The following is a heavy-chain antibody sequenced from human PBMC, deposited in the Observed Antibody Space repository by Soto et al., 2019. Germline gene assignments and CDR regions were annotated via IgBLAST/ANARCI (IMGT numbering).Heavy chain of an antibody. J-gene: IGHJ4*02. CDR1: GFTFSNFM. CDR3: AMVHYSNPL. V-gene: IGHV3-7*01. CDR2: INQDGTEK. Sequence: EALVVESGGDLVQPGGSLRLSCAASGFTFSNFMMNWVRQAPGKGLEWVANINQDGTEKYYVDSVKGRFTISRDNAKKSLYLQMNSLRVEDTAMYHCAMVHYSNPLGGQGTLVTVSS. D-gene: IGHD4-4*01.